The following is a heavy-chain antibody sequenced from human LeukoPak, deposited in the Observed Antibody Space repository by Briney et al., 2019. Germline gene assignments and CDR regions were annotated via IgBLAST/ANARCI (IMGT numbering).Heavy chain of an antibody. CDR1: GFTFSRHA. D-gene: IGHD3-16*01. Sequence: GGSLRLSCAASGFTFSRHAMSWVRQPPGKGLEWVSGLSVSGGNTYYADSVKGRFTISRDNSKNTLYLEMSSLRAEDTAVYYCAREVPGGRYFDYWGQGTLVTVSS. J-gene: IGHJ4*02. CDR2: LSVSGGNT. V-gene: IGHV3-23*01. CDR3: AREVPGGRYFDY.